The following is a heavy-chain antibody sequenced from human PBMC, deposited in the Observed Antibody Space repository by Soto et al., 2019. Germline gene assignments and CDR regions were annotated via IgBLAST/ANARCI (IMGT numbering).Heavy chain of an antibody. CDR1: GGSISSGGYY. D-gene: IGHD2-15*01. V-gene: IGHV4-31*03. CDR2: IYYRGST. J-gene: IGHJ6*03. CDR3: AIVPCSGGSCYIPYYYMHV. Sequence: QGQLQESGPGLVKPSQTLSLTCTVSGGSISSGGYYWGWIRQHPGKGPERSGYIYYRGSTYYNPPLKGRLTITVDTSKHQFSLKLSSVTAADTAVYYCAIVPCSGGSCYIPYYYMHVWGQWTTVTVSS.